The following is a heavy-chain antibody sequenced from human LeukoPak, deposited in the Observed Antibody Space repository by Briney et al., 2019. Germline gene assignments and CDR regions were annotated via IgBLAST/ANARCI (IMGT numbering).Heavy chain of an antibody. CDR2: IWYDGSNK. D-gene: IGHD3-3*01. CDR3: ARDATPFTILEYFQH. Sequence: GRSLRLSCAASGFTFSSYGMHWVRQAPGKGLEWVAVIWYDGSNKYYAGSVKGRFTISRDNSKNTLYLQMNSLRAEDTAVYYCARDATPFTILEYFQHWGQGTLVTVSS. J-gene: IGHJ1*01. CDR1: GFTFSSYG. V-gene: IGHV3-33*01.